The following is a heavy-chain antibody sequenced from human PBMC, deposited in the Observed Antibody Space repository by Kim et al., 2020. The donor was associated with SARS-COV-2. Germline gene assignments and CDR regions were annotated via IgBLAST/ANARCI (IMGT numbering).Heavy chain of an antibody. V-gene: IGHV1-8*01. J-gene: IGHJ4*02. Sequence: QKCQGRVTMTRNTSISTAYMELSSLRSEDTAVYYCARGPDYGSGSLHFDYWGQGTLVTVSS. D-gene: IGHD3-10*01. CDR3: ARGPDYGSGSLHFDY.